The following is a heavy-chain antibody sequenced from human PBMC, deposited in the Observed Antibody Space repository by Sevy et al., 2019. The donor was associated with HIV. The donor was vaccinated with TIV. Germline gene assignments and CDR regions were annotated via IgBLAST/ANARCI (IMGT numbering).Heavy chain of an antibody. CDR1: GFPFNDHA. CDR3: AKDINRGCDGVNCYSYYYYFYGLDV. J-gene: IGHJ6*02. D-gene: IGHD2-21*01. V-gene: IGHV3-9*01. Sequence: GGSLRLSCAASGFPFNDHAMHWVRVVPGKGLEWVSGISWNSRNIGYADSVKGRFTISRDNTGHSVYLEMHSLRPEDTALYYCAKDINRGCDGVNCYSYYYYFYGLDVWGQGTTVTVSS. CDR2: ISWNSRNI.